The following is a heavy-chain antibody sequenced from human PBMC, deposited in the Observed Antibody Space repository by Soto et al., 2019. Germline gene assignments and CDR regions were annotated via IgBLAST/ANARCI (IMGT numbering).Heavy chain of an antibody. CDR2: IYHSGST. CDR1: GGSISSGGYS. D-gene: IGHD2-2*01. Sequence: QLQLQESGSGLVKPSQTLSLTCAVSGGSISSGGYSWSWIRQPPGKGLEWIGYIYHSGSTYYNPSLRSRVTISVDRSKTQFSLKLSSVTAADTAVYYCARTSYCISTSCYAYFDLWGRGTLVTVSS. V-gene: IGHV4-30-2*01. CDR3: ARTSYCISTSCYAYFDL. J-gene: IGHJ2*01.